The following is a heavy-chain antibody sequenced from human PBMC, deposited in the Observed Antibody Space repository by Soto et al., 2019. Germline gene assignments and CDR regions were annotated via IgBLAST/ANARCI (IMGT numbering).Heavy chain of an antibody. CDR3: ARYNSYATDY. D-gene: IGHD2-2*01. CDR1: GTSISSYC. J-gene: IGHJ4*02. CDR2: IHYSGTT. V-gene: IGHV4-59*01. Sequence: PSETLSLTCTVSGTSISSYCWSWIRQPPGKGLEWISNIHYSGTTNYNPSLASRVTLSVDKAKNQLSLKMTSVTAADRAMYYCARYNSYATDYWGRGTLVTVSS.